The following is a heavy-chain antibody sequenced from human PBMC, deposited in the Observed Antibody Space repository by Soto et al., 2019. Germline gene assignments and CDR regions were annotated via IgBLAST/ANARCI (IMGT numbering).Heavy chain of an antibody. CDR1: GGSFSGYY. J-gene: IGHJ6*03. D-gene: IGHD6-6*01. CDR2: INHSGST. CDR3: ARVKSSEDYYYYIDV. Sequence: SETLSLTCAVYGGSFSGYYWSWIRQPPGKGLEWIGEINHSGSTNYNPSLKSRVTISVDTSKNQFSLKLSSVTAADTAVYYCARVKSSEDYYYYIDVWGKGTTVTVSS. V-gene: IGHV4-34*01.